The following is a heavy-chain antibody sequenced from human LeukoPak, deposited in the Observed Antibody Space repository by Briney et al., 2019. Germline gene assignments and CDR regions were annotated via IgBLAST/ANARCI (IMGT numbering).Heavy chain of an antibody. CDR2: ISSSGSTI. CDR1: GFTFSDYY. J-gene: IGHJ4*02. D-gene: IGHD2-15*01. V-gene: IGHV3-11*01. Sequence: LRLSCAASGFTFSDYYMSWIRQAPGKGLEWVSYISSSGSTIYYADSVKGRFTISRDNAKNSLYLQMNSLRAEDTAVYYCARDRCSGGSCYASFDYWGQGTLVTVSS. CDR3: ARDRCSGGSCYASFDY.